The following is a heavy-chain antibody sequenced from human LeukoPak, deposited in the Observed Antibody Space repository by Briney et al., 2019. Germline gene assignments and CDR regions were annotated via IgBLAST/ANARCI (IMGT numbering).Heavy chain of an antibody. CDR3: ARHGPESSSWPNWFDP. CDR1: GASISSFY. Sequence: SETLSLTCTISGASISSFYWSWIRQPPGKGLEWIGSIYHSGSTYYNPSLKSRVTLSVDTSKNQFSLKLSSVTAADTAVYYCARHGPESSSWPNWFDPWGQGTLVTVSS. D-gene: IGHD6-13*01. J-gene: IGHJ5*02. V-gene: IGHV4-59*08. CDR2: IYHSGST.